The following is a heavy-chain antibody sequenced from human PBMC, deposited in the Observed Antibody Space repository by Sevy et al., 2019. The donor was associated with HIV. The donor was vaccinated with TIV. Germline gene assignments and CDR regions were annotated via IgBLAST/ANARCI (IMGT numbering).Heavy chain of an antibody. Sequence: SQTLSLTCVISGDSVSSNSAAWNWIRQSPSRGLEWLGRTSYRSKWYNDYAVSVKSRITINPDTSKNHFSLQLNSVTPEDTAVYYCARNPPYCSSTSCHFDYWGQRTLVTVSS. CDR2: TSYRSKWYN. D-gene: IGHD2-2*01. CDR1: GDSVSSNSAA. J-gene: IGHJ4*02. V-gene: IGHV6-1*01. CDR3: ARNPPYCSSTSCHFDY.